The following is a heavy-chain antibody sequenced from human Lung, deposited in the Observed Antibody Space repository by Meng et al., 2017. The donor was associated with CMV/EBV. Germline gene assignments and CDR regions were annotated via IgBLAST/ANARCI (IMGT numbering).Heavy chain of an antibody. J-gene: IGHJ4*02. Sequence: SETLSLTCTISRASISSFYWSWIRQPPGKGLQWIGYVSDSGSAKYNPSLESRGTISRDRSRNQFYLNLNSVTAADTAMYFCARGTGTTQHYLDYWGQGMLVTVS. D-gene: IGHD1-1*01. CDR3: ARGTGTTQHYLDY. CDR2: VSDSGSA. V-gene: IGHV4-59*01. CDR1: RASISSFY.